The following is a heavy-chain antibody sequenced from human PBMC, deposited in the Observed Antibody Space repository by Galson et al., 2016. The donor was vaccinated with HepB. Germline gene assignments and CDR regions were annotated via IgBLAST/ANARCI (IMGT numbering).Heavy chain of an antibody. CDR2: TYYGSGPKWYN. Sequence: CAISGDSVSSNSVAWNWIRQSPSRGLEWLGRTYYGSGPKWYNDYVVSVKGRISINPDTSRNQFSLVLNSVIPEDTAVYYCARDRHDRRNYFDYWGRGTLVTVSS. J-gene: IGHJ4*02. V-gene: IGHV6-1*01. CDR1: GDSVSSNSVA. CDR3: ARDRHDRRNYFDY.